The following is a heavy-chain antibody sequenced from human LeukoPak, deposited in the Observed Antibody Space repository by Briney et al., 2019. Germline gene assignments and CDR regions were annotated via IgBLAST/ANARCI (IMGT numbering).Heavy chain of an antibody. CDR2: ISRSGSTI. J-gene: IGHJ4*02. D-gene: IGHD2-15*01. CDR1: GFTFSTYN. Sequence: GGSLRLSCAASGFTFSTYNMNWLRQAPGKGLEWVSYISRSGSTIKFADSVKGRFTISRDNAKNSLYLQMSGLRAEDTAVYYCARDASRYCSGGNCYSGVLGYFDYWGQGTLVTVSS. V-gene: IGHV3-48*01. CDR3: ARDASRYCSGGNCYSGVLGYFDY.